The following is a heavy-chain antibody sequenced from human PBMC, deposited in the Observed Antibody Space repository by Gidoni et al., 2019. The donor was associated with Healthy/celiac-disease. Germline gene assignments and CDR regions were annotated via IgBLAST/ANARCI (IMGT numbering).Heavy chain of an antibody. V-gene: IGHV3-30-3*01. Sequence: QVQLVESGGGVVQPGRSLRLSCAASGFTFSSYAMHWVRQAPGKGLGWVAVISYDGSNKYYADSVKGRFTISRDNSKNTLYLQMNSLRAEDTAVYYCARDSDQPQLVQDYFDYWGQGTLVTVSS. CDR1: GFTFSSYA. CDR2: ISYDGSNK. CDR3: ARDSDQPQLVQDYFDY. J-gene: IGHJ4*02. D-gene: IGHD6-13*01.